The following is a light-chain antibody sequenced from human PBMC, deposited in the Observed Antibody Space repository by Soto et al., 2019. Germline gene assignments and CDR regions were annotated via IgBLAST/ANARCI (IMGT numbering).Light chain of an antibody. CDR1: QSVSSSY. Sequence: EIVLTQSPGTLSLSPGERATLSCRASQSVSSSYLAWYQQKPGQAPRLLIYGASSRANDIPDRFSGIGSGTDFTLTISRLEPEDIAVYYCQQYVGSPLTFGQGTKVEIK. J-gene: IGKJ1*01. CDR3: QQYVGSPLT. CDR2: GAS. V-gene: IGKV3-20*01.